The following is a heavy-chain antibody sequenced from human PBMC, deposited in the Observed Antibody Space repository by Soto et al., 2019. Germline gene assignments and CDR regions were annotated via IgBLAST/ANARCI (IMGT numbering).Heavy chain of an antibody. J-gene: IGHJ5*02. D-gene: IGHD2-15*01. CDR2: IKSKSDGGTT. Sequence: DGSPSRSCAPSGYPSSYAWMTSVRPATGKGLYWVGRIKSKSDGGTTEYAAPVRGRFTISRDDSKNTLYLQMNSLKTEDTAVYYCTTDLWRIAVVVGSTGYFNPWGQGTPVTGSA. V-gene: IGHV3-15*01. CDR1: GYPSSYAW. CDR3: TTDLWRIAVVVGSTGYFNP.